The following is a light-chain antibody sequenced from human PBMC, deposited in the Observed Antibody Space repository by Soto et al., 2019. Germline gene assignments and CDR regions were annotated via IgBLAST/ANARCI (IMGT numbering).Light chain of an antibody. Sequence: EIVLTQSPGTLSLSPGERSTLSCRASQSVSSSYLAWYQQKPGQAPRPLIYGASSRAIGIPDRLSGSGSGTDFTLTISSLEPEDFAVYYCQQYGRSPWTFGQGTNVEIK. V-gene: IGKV3-20*01. CDR1: QSVSSSY. CDR3: QQYGRSPWT. J-gene: IGKJ1*01. CDR2: GAS.